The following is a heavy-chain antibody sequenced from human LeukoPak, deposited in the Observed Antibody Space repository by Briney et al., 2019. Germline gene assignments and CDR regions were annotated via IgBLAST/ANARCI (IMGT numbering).Heavy chain of an antibody. V-gene: IGHV3-30*04. J-gene: IGHJ4*02. CDR3: AKDSGVGATGKYFDY. CDR2: ISYDGSNE. CDR1: GFTFSSYV. D-gene: IGHD1-26*01. Sequence: GGSLRLSCAASGFTFSSYVMHWVRQAPGKGLEWVAIISYDGSNEYYADSVKGRFTISRDNSKNTLYLQMNSLRAADTAVYYCAKDSGVGATGKYFDYWGQGTLVTVSS.